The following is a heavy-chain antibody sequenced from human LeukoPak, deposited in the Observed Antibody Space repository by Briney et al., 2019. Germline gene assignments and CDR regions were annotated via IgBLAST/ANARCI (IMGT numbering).Heavy chain of an antibody. CDR1: NYSISSGYY. D-gene: IGHD3-22*01. J-gene: IGHJ4*02. Sequence: SETLSLTCRVSNYSISSGYYWGWIRQPADTGLEWIGSISHSGNTSYNSSLKSRVTISLDTSKNQFSLKLNSVTAADTAVHYCARRQFGYKWFSPVEYWGQGILVTVSS. CDR2: ISHSGNT. V-gene: IGHV4-38-2*01. CDR3: ARRQFGYKWFSPVEY.